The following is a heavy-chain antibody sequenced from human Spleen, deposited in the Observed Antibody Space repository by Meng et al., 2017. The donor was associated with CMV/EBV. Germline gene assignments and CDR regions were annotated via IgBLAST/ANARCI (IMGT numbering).Heavy chain of an antibody. J-gene: IGHJ4*02. CDR2: INHSGST. CDR3: ARDGDGYPTDY. Sequence: QVHLPQWRAVLFKPSETLSLTCAVYGGSFSGYYWSWIRQPPGKGLEWIGEINHSGSTNYNPSLKSRVTISVDTSKNQFSLKLSSVTAADTAVYYCARDGDGYPTDYWGQGTLVTVSS. V-gene: IGHV4-34*01. CDR1: GGSFSGYY. D-gene: IGHD5-24*01.